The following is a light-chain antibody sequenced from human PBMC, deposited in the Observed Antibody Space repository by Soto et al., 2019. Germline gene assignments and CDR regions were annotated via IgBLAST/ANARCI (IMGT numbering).Light chain of an antibody. Sequence: DIQMTQSPSTLSASVGDRVTITCRASQSISSWLAWYQQKPGKAPKLLIYKASSLESGVPSRFSGSGSGTEFTLTISSLQPDDFADYCCLHYNSYWTFGQGTKVEI. CDR1: QSISSW. CDR2: KAS. CDR3: LHYNSYWT. J-gene: IGKJ1*01. V-gene: IGKV1-5*03.